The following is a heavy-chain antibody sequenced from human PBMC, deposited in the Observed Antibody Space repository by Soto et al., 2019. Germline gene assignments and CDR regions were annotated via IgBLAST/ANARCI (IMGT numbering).Heavy chain of an antibody. Sequence: ASVKVSCKASGGTFSSCAISWVRQAPGQGLEWMGGIIPIFGTANYAQKFQGRVTITADESTSTAYMELSSLRSEDTAVYYCARSYYDSSGYWRYYGMDVWGQGTTVTVSS. D-gene: IGHD3-22*01. V-gene: IGHV1-69*13. J-gene: IGHJ6*02. CDR2: IIPIFGTA. CDR3: ARSYYDSSGYWRYYGMDV. CDR1: GGTFSSCA.